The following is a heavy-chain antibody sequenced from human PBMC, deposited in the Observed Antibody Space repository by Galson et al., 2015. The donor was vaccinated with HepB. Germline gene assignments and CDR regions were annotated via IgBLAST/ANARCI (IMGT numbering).Heavy chain of an antibody. CDR2: ISYDGSNK. CDR3: ARDDYNIAVAGPRGYYYYGMDV. D-gene: IGHD6-19*01. V-gene: IGHV3-30*04. J-gene: IGHJ6*02. CDR1: GFTFRNYA. Sequence: SLRLSCAASGFTFRNYAMHWVRQAPGKGLEWVAVISYDGSNKYYADSVKGRFTISRDNSKNTLYLQMNSLRLEDTAVYYCARDDYNIAVAGPRGYYYYGMDVWGQGTTVTVSS.